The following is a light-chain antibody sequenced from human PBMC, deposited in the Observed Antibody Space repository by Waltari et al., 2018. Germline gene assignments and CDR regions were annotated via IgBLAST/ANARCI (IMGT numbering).Light chain of an antibody. CDR1: ALTKKY. CDR2: EDS. J-gene: IGLJ1*01. Sequence: SYELTQPPSVSVSPGQTARITCSGDALTKKYAYVHHQKSGQAPVAVIYEDSKRSSGIPERFSGSRSGTMATLTITGAQEEDEADYYCYSTDSSGNPSFGTGTKVTVL. CDR3: YSTDSSGNPS. V-gene: IGLV3-10*01.